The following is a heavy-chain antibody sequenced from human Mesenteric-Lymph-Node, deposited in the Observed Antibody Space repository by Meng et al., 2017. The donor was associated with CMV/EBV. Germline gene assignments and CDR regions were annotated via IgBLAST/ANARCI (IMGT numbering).Heavy chain of an antibody. CDR2: ISSSSSYI. V-gene: IGHV3-21*01. Sequence: GESLKISCAASGFTFSSYSMNWVRQAPGKGLEWVSSISSSSSYIYYADSVKGRFTISRDNAKNSLYLQMNSLRAEDTAVYYCARDVRVLESHFYYYYYGMDVWGQGTTVTVSS. J-gene: IGHJ6*02. D-gene: IGHD3-3*01. CDR3: ARDVRVLESHFYYYYYGMDV. CDR1: GFTFSSYS.